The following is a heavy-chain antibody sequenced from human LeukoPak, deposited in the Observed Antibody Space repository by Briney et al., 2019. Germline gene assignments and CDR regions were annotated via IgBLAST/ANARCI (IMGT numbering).Heavy chain of an antibody. J-gene: IGHJ4*02. Sequence: ASVKVSCKASGYTFTGYYMHWVRQAPGQGLEWMGWISVYNGNTNYAQKFQGRVTMTTDTSTNTAYMELRSLTSDDTAVYYCARPRGYFDYWGQGTLVTVSS. V-gene: IGHV1-18*04. CDR3: ARPRGYFDY. CDR2: ISVYNGNT. CDR1: GYTFTGYY.